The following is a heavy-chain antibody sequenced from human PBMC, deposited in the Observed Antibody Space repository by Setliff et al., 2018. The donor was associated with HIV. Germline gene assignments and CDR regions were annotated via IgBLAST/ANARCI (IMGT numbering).Heavy chain of an antibody. D-gene: IGHD2-21*02. CDR3: ARGVDVVTTSDAFDI. Sequence: PSETLSLTCTVSGGSISPYYWSWIRQPPGKGLEWIAWISDRGTTNYNPSLKSRVTLSVDTSMNQFSLKLTSVTAADTAVYYCARGVDVVTTSDAFDIWGQGTMVTVSS. V-gene: IGHV4-59*08. J-gene: IGHJ3*02. CDR1: GGSISPYY. CDR2: ISDRGTT.